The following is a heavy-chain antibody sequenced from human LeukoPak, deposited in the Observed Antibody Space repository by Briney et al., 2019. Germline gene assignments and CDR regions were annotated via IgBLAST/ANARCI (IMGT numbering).Heavy chain of an antibody. J-gene: IGHJ4*02. CDR2: TNGATGNT. D-gene: IGHD4-23*01. CDR1: GYTFTNFA. CDR3: ARSPGGNARTWLDY. V-gene: IGHV1-3*02. Sequence: GASVNVSFKASGYTFTNFALHWVRQAPGQRLEWMGWTNGATGNTRFSQDFQGRLTIAIDASASTAYIELSSLRSEDTAVYYCARSPGGNARTWLDYWGQGTLVTVSS.